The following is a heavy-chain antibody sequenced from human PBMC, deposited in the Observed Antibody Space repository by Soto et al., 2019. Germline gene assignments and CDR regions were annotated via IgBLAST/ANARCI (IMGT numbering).Heavy chain of an antibody. CDR2: IYSGGST. J-gene: IGHJ6*03. CDR1: GFTVSSNY. V-gene: IGHV3-66*01. D-gene: IGHD6-13*01. CDR3: ARDRRPPYSSSQNMDV. Sequence: GGSLRLSCAASGFTVSSNYMSWVRQAPGKGLEWVSVIYSGGSTYYADSVKGRFTISRDNSKNTLYLQMNSLRAEDTAVYYCARDRRPPYSSSQNMDVWGKGTTVTVSS.